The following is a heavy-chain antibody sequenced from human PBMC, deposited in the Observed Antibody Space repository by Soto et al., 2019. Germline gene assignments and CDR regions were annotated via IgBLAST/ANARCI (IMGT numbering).Heavy chain of an antibody. CDR3: AIVSNGDLGGY. D-gene: IGHD4-17*01. Sequence: VRLEQSGAEVKKPGASVRLSCKTSGFTFSEYGLPCVRQAPGQSFEWMGWINAGDGETKYSQVFQGRVTISSDTSTRTTYMDVRNLILEDTAVYFCAIVSNGDLGGYWGQGTLVTVSS. V-gene: IGHV1-3*01. CDR1: GFTFSEYG. J-gene: IGHJ4*02. CDR2: INAGDGET.